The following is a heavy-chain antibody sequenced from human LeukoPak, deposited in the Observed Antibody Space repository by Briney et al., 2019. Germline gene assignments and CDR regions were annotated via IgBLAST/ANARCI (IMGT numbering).Heavy chain of an antibody. CDR3: AREHYDSSFDY. V-gene: IGHV3-11*04. J-gene: IGHJ4*02. D-gene: IGHD3-22*01. Sequence: GGSLRLSCAASGFTFSDYYMSWIRQAPGKGLECLSYISGSGADINYVDSVKGRFTISRDNTKNSLYLQMNSLRAEDTAVYYCAREHYDSSFDYWGQGTLVTVSS. CDR2: ISGSGADI. CDR1: GFTFSDYY.